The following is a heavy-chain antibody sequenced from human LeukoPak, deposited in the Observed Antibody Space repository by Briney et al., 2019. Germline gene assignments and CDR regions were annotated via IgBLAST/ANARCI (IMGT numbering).Heavy chain of an antibody. Sequence: PGGSLRLSCAASGFTFSNYAMSWVRQAPGKGLEWVSTISGSGGSTNSADSVRGRFTISRDNSKDTLYLQMNSLRAEDTAVYYCAKGKGTVAGAKFDNWGQGTLVIVSS. J-gene: IGHJ4*02. CDR1: GFTFSNYA. D-gene: IGHD6-19*01. CDR2: ISGSGGST. CDR3: AKGKGTVAGAKFDN. V-gene: IGHV3-23*01.